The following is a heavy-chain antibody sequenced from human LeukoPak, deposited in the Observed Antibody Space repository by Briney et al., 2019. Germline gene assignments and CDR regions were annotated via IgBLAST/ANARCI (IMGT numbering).Heavy chain of an antibody. CDR1: AFNLSIHS. V-gene: IGHV3-21*01. CDR3: ARDRSTDFDY. Sequence: GGSLRLSCAASAFNLSIHSTNWVRQPPGKGLEWVSSIIISSHDIYYADSVKGQSTISRDNDKNSLYLQMDSLSVEDTAVYYCARDRSTDFDYGGQGTRVTVSA. J-gene: IGHJ4*02. CDR2: IIISSHDI. D-gene: IGHD2-2*01.